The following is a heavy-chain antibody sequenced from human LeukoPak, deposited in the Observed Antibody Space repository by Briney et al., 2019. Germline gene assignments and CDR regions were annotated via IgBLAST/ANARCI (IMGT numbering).Heavy chain of an antibody. V-gene: IGHV4-59*04. Sequence: SETLSLTCTVSGGSISSYYWSWIRQPPGKGLEWIGYIYYSGSTYYNPSLKSRVTISVDTSKNQFSLKLSSVTAADTAVYYCALGGVVRGVLDVWGKGTTVTISS. CDR3: ALGGVVRGVLDV. CDR2: IYYSGST. CDR1: GGSISSYY. D-gene: IGHD3-10*01. J-gene: IGHJ6*04.